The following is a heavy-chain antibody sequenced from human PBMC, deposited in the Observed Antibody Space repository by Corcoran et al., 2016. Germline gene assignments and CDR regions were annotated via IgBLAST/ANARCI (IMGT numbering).Heavy chain of an antibody. V-gene: IGHV3-21*01. CDR1: GFTFSSYS. Sequence: EVQLVESGGGLVKPGGSLRLSCAASGFTFSSYSMNWVRQAPGKGLEWVSSISSSSSYIYYADSVKGRFTISRDNAKNSLYLQMNSPRAEDADVYYCARDHDILTGPLGYFDYWGQGTLVTVSS. CDR2: ISSSSSYI. CDR3: ARDHDILTGPLGYFDY. J-gene: IGHJ4*02. D-gene: IGHD3-9*01.